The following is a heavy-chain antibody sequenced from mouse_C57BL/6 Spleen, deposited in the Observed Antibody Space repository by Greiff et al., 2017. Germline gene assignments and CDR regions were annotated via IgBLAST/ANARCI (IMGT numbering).Heavy chain of an antibody. J-gene: IGHJ4*01. CDR1: GYTFTDYN. Sequence: EVQLQQSGPELVKPGASVKIPCKASGYTFTDYNMDWVKQSHGKSLEWIGDINPNNGGTIYNQKFKGKATLTVDKSSSTAYMELRSLTSEDTAVYYCARSPPLGGKNAMDYWGQGTSVTVSS. V-gene: IGHV1-18*01. CDR3: ARSPPLGGKNAMDY. CDR2: INPNNGGT.